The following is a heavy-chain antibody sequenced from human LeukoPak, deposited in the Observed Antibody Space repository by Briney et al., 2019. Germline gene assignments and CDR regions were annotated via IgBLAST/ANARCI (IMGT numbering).Heavy chain of an antibody. D-gene: IGHD3-10*01. J-gene: IGHJ5*01. CDR3: AREPVRKRWFDS. CDR1: GFAFSNYW. V-gene: IGHV3-7*03. CDR2: IKYDGSEK. Sequence: GGSLRLSCTGSGFAFSNYWTSWVRQAPGKGLEWVANIKYDGSEKYYVDSVKGRLTISRDNAKNSLYLQMNSLRAEDTAVYYCAREPVRKRWFDSWGQGTLVTVSS.